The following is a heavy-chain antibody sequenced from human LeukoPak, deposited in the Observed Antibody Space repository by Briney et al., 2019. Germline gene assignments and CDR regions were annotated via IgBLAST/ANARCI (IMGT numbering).Heavy chain of an antibody. CDR3: ARGVVGPLNWFDP. Sequence: PSETLSLTCTVSGGSISSYYWSWIRQPPGKGLEWSGYIYYSGSTNYNPSLKSRVTISVDTSKNQFSLKLSSVTAADTAVYYCARGVVGPLNWFDPWGQGTLVTVSS. CDR2: IYYSGST. CDR1: GGSISSYY. V-gene: IGHV4-59*01. D-gene: IGHD2-15*01. J-gene: IGHJ5*02.